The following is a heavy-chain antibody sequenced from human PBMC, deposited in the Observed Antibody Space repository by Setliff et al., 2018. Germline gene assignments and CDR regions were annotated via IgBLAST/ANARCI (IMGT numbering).Heavy chain of an antibody. Sequence: PSETLSLTCAVSGYFIDSGYYWGWIRQPPGKGLEWIGEINHSGSTNYNPSLKSRVTISVDTSKNQFSLKLSSVTAADTAVYYCARGKIRITMIVVPTGGAFDIWGQGTMVTVSS. V-gene: IGHV4-34*01. CDR1: GYFIDSGYY. J-gene: IGHJ3*02. D-gene: IGHD3-22*01. CDR3: ARGKIRITMIVVPTGGAFDI. CDR2: INHSGST.